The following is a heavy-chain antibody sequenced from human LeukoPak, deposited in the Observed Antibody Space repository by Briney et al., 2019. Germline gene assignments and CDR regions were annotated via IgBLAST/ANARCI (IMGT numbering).Heavy chain of an antibody. Sequence: GGSLRLSCAASGFTFSSYAMSWVRQAPGKGLEWVSAISGSGGSTYYADSVKGRFTISRDNSKNTLYLQMNSLRAEDTAVYYCARAHLGYCSGGSCYYNRWGQGTLVTVSS. J-gene: IGHJ5*02. CDR2: ISGSGGST. CDR3: ARAHLGYCSGGSCYYNR. D-gene: IGHD2-15*01. V-gene: IGHV3-23*01. CDR1: GFTFSSYA.